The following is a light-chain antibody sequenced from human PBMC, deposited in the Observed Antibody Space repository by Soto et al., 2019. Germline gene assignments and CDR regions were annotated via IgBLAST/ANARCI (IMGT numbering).Light chain of an antibody. CDR1: QSTSSY. Sequence: DIHIPQSPSSLSASVGDRVTSTCRASQSTSSYLNWYQQKPGKAPKLLIYKASTLKSGVPSRFSGSGSGTEFTLTISSLQPDDFATYYCQHYNSYSEAFGQGTKVDIK. CDR2: KAS. CDR3: QHYNSYSEA. V-gene: IGKV1-5*03. J-gene: IGKJ1*01.